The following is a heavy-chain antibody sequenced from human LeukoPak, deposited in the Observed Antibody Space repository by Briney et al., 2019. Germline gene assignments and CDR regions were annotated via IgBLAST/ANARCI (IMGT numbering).Heavy chain of an antibody. CDR2: MNPNSGYT. CDR1: GYTFTSYY. V-gene: IGHV1-8*03. J-gene: IGHJ3*01. D-gene: IGHD4-17*01. CDR3: ARGSGDFSGAFDF. Sequence: GASVKVPCKASGYTFTSYYMHWVRQAPGQGPEWMGWMNPNSGYTGYAQKFQGRVSITRNTSISTSYMELSSLRSEDTAVYYCARGSGDFSGAFDFWGQGTMVTVSS.